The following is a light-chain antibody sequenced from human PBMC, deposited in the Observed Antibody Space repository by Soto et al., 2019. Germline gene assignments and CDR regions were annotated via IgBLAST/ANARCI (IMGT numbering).Light chain of an antibody. CDR1: SSDVGGYNY. CDR2: EVS. CDR3: SSYAGSNNIYV. J-gene: IGLJ1*01. V-gene: IGLV2-8*01. Sequence: QSALTQPPSASGSPGQSVTISCTGTSSDVGGYNYVSWYQQHPGKAPKLMICEVSKRPSGVPDRFSGSKSGNTASLTVSGLQAEDEADYYCSSYAGSNNIYVFGTGTKLTVL.